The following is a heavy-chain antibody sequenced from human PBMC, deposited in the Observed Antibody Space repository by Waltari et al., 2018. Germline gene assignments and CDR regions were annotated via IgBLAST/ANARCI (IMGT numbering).Heavy chain of an antibody. D-gene: IGHD3-16*01. Sequence: ELQLVQSGGGLVKPGGSLNLSCAASGFTFCNYGMNWVRQAPGQGLEWVSSITSSGNYINYADSVKGRFTISRDNAKNSLFLQMDSLRVEDTAVYYCAKRSGGVFHYFDYWGQGTLVTVSS. CDR3: AKRSGGVFHYFDY. CDR2: ITSSGNYI. CDR1: GFTFCNYG. V-gene: IGHV3-21*01. J-gene: IGHJ4*02.